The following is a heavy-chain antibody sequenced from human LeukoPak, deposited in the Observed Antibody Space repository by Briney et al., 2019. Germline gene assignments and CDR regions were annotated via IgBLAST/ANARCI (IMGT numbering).Heavy chain of an antibody. CDR2: IYYTGST. D-gene: IGHD6-19*01. V-gene: IGHV4-59*08. CDR1: GGSISSYY. Sequence: SETLSLTCTVSGGSISSYYWSWIRQPPGKGLEWIGYIYYTGSTNYNPSLKSRVTISVDTSKNQFSLKLSSVTAADTAVYYCARQGYISGQGFRNNWFDPWGQGSLVTVSS. J-gene: IGHJ5*02. CDR3: ARQGYISGQGFRNNWFDP.